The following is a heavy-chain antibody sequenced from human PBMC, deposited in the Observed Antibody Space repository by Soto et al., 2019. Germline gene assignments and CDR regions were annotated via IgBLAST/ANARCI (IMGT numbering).Heavy chain of an antibody. Sequence: VASVKVSCKASGGTFSSYAISWVRQAPGQGLEWMGGIIPIFGTANYAQKFQGRVTITADESTSTAYMELSSLRSEDTAVYYCASPRPTYYYDSSGYPFDYWGQGTLVTVSS. CDR3: ASPRPTYYYDSSGYPFDY. J-gene: IGHJ4*02. D-gene: IGHD3-22*01. CDR1: GGTFSSYA. V-gene: IGHV1-69*13. CDR2: IIPIFGTA.